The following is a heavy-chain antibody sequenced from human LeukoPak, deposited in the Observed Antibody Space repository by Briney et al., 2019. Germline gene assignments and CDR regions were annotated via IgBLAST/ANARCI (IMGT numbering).Heavy chain of an antibody. J-gene: IGHJ4*02. CDR3: AKEQQLWLLGYFDY. CDR1: GSTFSSYA. CDR2: ISGSGGST. V-gene: IGHV3-23*01. D-gene: IGHD5-18*01. Sequence: GGSLRLSCAASGSTFSSYAMSWVRQAPGKGLEWVSTISGSGGSTDYAESVKGRFTISRDNSKNTLYLQMNSLRAEDTAVYYCAKEQQLWLLGYFDYWGQGALVTVSS.